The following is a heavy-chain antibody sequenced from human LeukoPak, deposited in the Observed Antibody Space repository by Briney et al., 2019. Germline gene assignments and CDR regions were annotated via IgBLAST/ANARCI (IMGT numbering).Heavy chain of an antibody. V-gene: IGHV4-34*01. Sequence: SETLSLTCTVSGGSISSYYWSWIRQPPGKGLEWIGEINHSGSTNYNPSLKSRVTISVDTSKNQFSLKLSSVTAADTAVYYCARLKRTARRYYYFDYWGQGTLVTVSS. CDR3: ARLKRTARRYYYFDY. J-gene: IGHJ4*02. CDR2: INHSGST. D-gene: IGHD6-6*01. CDR1: GGSISSYY.